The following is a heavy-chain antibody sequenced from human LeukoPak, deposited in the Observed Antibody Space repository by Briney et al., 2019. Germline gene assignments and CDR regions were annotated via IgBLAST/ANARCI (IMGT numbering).Heavy chain of an antibody. CDR2: IYHSGST. D-gene: IGHD6-19*01. J-gene: IGHJ4*02. CDR3: ARDRAGKGYFDY. Sequence: SETLSLTCAVSGYSISSGYYWGWIRQPPGKGLEWIGSIYHSGSTYYNPSLKSRVTISVDTFKNQFSLKLSSVTAADTAVYYCARDRAGKGYFDYWGQGTLVTVSS. CDR1: GYSISSGYY. V-gene: IGHV4-38-2*02.